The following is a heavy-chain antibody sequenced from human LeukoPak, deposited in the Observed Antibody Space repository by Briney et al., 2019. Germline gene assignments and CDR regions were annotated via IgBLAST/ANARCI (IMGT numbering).Heavy chain of an antibody. J-gene: IGHJ6*03. CDR2: INHSGST. CDR3: ARVPGYDILTGYPYYMDV. CDR1: GGSSSGYY. V-gene: IGHV4-34*01. D-gene: IGHD3-9*01. Sequence: SETLSLTCAVYGGSSSGYYWSWIRQPPGKGLEWIGEINHSGSTNYNPSLKSRVTISVDTSKNQFSLKLSSVTAADTAVYYCARVPGYDILTGYPYYMDVWGKGTTVTISS.